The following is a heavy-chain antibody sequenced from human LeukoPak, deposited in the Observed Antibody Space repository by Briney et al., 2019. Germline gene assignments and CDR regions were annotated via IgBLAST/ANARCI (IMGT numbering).Heavy chain of an antibody. D-gene: IGHD3-9*01. V-gene: IGHV3-30*02. J-gene: IGHJ4*02. CDR2: IRYDGSNK. Sequence: PGGSLRLSCAASGFTFSSYGMHWVRQAPGKGLEWVAFIRYDGSNKYYADSVKGRFTISRDNSKNTLYLQMNSLRAEDTAVYYCAKDQVILTPGSYFDYWGQGTLVTVSS. CDR3: AKDQVILTPGSYFDY. CDR1: GFTFSSYG.